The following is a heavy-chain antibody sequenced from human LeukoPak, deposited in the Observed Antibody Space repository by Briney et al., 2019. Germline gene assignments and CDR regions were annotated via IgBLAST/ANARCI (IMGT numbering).Heavy chain of an antibody. CDR1: GGSVSTSDYY. CDR3: ARVFDS. Sequence: PSETLSLTCTVSGGSVSTSDYYWGWIRQSPVKGLEWIGDVFYPGKTNYNPSLRGRATISIDTSKDQFSLKLTYVTAADSAVYYCARVFDSWGQGTLVTVSS. J-gene: IGHJ4*02. V-gene: IGHV4-39*07. CDR2: VFYPGKT.